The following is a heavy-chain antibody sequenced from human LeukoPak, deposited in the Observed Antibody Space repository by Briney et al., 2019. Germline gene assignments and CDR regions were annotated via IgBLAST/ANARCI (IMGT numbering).Heavy chain of an antibody. CDR1: GGSFSVYY. CDR2: INHSGST. V-gene: IGHV4-34*01. CDR3: ARDRRYYDSSAYIRGFDY. D-gene: IGHD3-22*01. J-gene: IGHJ4*02. Sequence: SETLSLTCAVYGGSFSVYYWSWIRQPPGKGLEWIGEINHSGSTNYNPSLKSRVTISVDKSKNQFSLNLSSVTAADTAVYYCARDRRYYDSSAYIRGFDYWGQGTLVTVSS.